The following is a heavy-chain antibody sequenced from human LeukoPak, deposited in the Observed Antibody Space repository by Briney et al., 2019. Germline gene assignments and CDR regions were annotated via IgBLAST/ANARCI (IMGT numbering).Heavy chain of an antibody. CDR2: ISSSSSYI. CDR3: ATLTHTTYYYDSSGYYIDY. D-gene: IGHD3-22*01. V-gene: IGHV3-21*01. J-gene: IGHJ4*02. Sequence: GGSLRLSCAASGFTFSSYSMNWVRQAPGKGLEWVSSISSSSSYIYCADSVKGRFTISRDNAKNSLYLQMNSLRAEDTAVYYCATLTHTTYYYDSSGYYIDYWGQGTLVTVSS. CDR1: GFTFSSYS.